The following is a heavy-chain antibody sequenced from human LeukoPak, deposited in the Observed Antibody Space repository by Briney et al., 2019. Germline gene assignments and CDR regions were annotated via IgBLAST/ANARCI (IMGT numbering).Heavy chain of an antibody. CDR1: GGSISSGGYS. D-gene: IGHD3-16*01. CDR2: INHSGST. J-gene: IGHJ3*01. Sequence: SQTLSLTCAVSGGSISSGGYSWSWIRQPPGKGLEWIGEINHSGSTNYNPSLKSRVTISVDTSKNQFSLKLSSVTAADTAVYYCARRWVYDKRAFDAWGQGTMVTVSS. CDR3: ARRWVYDKRAFDA. V-gene: IGHV4-30-2*01.